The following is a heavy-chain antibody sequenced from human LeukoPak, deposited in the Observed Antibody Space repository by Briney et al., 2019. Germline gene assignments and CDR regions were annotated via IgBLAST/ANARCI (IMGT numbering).Heavy chain of an antibody. Sequence: SETLSLTCTVSGGSVSSGSYYWSWNRQPPGKGLVWIGYIYYSGSTNYNPSLKSRVTISVDTSKNQFSLKLSSVTAADTAVYYCAGDGQPLDYDDVTWGQGTLVTVSS. CDR1: GGSVSSGSYY. V-gene: IGHV4-61*01. D-gene: IGHD4-17*01. J-gene: IGHJ5*02. CDR2: IYYSGST. CDR3: AGDGQPLDYDDVT.